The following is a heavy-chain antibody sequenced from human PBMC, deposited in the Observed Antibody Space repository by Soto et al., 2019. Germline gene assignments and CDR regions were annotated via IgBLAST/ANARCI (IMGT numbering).Heavy chain of an antibody. J-gene: IGHJ1*01. Sequence: GGSLRLSCAASGFTFSSYGMHWVRQAPGKGLEWVAVIWYDGSNKYYADSVKGRFTISRDNSKNTLYLQMNSLRAEDTAVYYCARGNVLAEYFQHWGQGTLVTVSS. V-gene: IGHV3-33*01. CDR3: ARGNVLAEYFQH. CDR1: GFTFSSYG. CDR2: IWYDGSNK. D-gene: IGHD3-16*01.